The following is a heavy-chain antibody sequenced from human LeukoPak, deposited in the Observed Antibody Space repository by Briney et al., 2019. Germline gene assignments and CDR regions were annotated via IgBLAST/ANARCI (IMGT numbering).Heavy chain of an antibody. V-gene: IGHV4-4*07. J-gene: IGHJ4*02. CDR3: AREGTVVTLFDY. CDR2: IYTSGST. CDR1: GGSISSYY. D-gene: IGHD4-23*01. Sequence: SETLSLTCTVSGGSISSYYWSWIRQPAGKGLEWIGRIYTSGSTNYNPSLKSRVTMSVDMSKNQFSLKLGSVTAADTAVYYCAREGTVVTLFDYWGQGTLVTVSS.